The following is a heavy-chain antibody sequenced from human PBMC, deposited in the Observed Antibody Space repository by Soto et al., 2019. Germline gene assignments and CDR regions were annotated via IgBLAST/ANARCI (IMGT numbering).Heavy chain of an antibody. CDR2: IYYSGST. D-gene: IGHD2-2*02. CDR3: ARQVPAAIRLGWFNP. CDR1: GGSISRSTYY. V-gene: IGHV4-39*01. Sequence: PSETLSLTCTVSGGSISRSTYYWGWIRQPPGKGLEWIGSIYYSGSTYYRPSLKSRVTISVETSKNQFSLKLSSVTAADTAVYYCARQVPAAIRLGWFNPWGQGTRVTVSS. J-gene: IGHJ5*02.